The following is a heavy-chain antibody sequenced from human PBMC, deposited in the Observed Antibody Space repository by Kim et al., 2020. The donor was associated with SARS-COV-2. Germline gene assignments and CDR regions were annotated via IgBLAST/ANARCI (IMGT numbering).Heavy chain of an antibody. CDR1: GFTFSSYW. Sequence: GGSLRLSCAASGFTFSSYWMHWVRQAPGKGLVWVSRINSDGSSTSYADSVKGRFTISRDNAKNTLYLQMNSLRAEDTAVYYCARPLSYIAAAGTLPLEYYYYGMDVWGQGTTVTVSS. J-gene: IGHJ6*02. D-gene: IGHD6-13*01. CDR2: INSDGSST. CDR3: ARPLSYIAAAGTLPLEYYYYGMDV. V-gene: IGHV3-74*01.